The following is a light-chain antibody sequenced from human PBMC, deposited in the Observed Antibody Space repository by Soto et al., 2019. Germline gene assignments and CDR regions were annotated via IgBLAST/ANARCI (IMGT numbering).Light chain of an antibody. CDR2: DTN. J-gene: IGLJ3*02. CDR3: ATWDTSLSAVV. V-gene: IGLV1-51*01. Sequence: QSVLTQPPSVSAAAGQKVTISCSGRGSNIGTNHVSWFQKLPGTAPKGVIYDTNRRPSGIPGRFSASKSGTSATLAITGLQTDDEADYYCATWDTSLSAVVFGGGTKVTVL. CDR1: GSNIGTNH.